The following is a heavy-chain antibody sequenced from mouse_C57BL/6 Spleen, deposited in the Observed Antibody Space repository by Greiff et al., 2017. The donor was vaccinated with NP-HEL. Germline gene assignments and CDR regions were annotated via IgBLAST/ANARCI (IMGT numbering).Heavy chain of an antibody. D-gene: IGHD2-1*01. CDR1: GYSIPSGYS. CDR2: LSYDGCN. CDR3: ARDYYGNYGTFDY. Sequence: ESGPGPVKPSQSLSLPRPVTGYSIPSGYSWDWIRPFSGNQLEWMGYLSYDGCNYYNPSLKNRISITRDTSKNQFFLKLNSVTTEDTATYYCARDYYGNYGTFDYWGQGTTLTVSS. V-gene: IGHV3-6*01. J-gene: IGHJ2*01.